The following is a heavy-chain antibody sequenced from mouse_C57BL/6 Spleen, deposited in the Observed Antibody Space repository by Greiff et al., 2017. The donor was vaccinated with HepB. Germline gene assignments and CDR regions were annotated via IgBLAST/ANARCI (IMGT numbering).Heavy chain of an antibody. CDR3: ARHNYGSSHWYFDV. V-gene: IGHV2-6-1*01. CDR1: GFSFTSYG. CDR2: IWSDGST. J-gene: IGHJ1*03. Sequence: VKLVESGPGLVAPSQSLSITCTVSGFSFTSYGVHWVRQPPGKGLEWLVVIWSDGSTTYNSALKSRLSISKDNSKSQVFLKMNSLQTDDTAMYYCARHNYGSSHWYFDVWGTGTTVTVSS. D-gene: IGHD1-1*01.